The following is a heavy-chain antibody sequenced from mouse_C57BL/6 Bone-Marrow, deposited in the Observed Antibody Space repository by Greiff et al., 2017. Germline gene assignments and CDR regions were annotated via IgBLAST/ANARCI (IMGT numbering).Heavy chain of an antibody. V-gene: IGHV14-4*01. Sequence: EVQVVESGAELVRPGASVKLSCTASGFNIKDDYMHWVKQRPEQGLEWIGWIDPENGDTEYASKFQGKATITADTYTSTAYLQLSSLTSEDTAVYYCTTWGYYWYFDVWGTGTTVTVSS. J-gene: IGHJ1*03. CDR3: TTWGYYWYFDV. CDR1: GFNIKDDY. D-gene: IGHD2-2*01. CDR2: IDPENGDT.